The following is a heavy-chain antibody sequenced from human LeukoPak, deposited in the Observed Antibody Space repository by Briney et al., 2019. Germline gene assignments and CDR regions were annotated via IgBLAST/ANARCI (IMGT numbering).Heavy chain of an antibody. J-gene: IGHJ4*02. CDR1: GGSIIDSNYY. CDR3: ATLRTLGAPRPLDS. CDR2: IYYSGST. Sequence: SETLSLTCTVSGGSIIDSNYYWGWVRQPPGEGLEWIAMIYYSGSTYYNPSLKTRVTISVDTSKNQFSLNLSSVTAADTAVYYCATLRTLGAPRPLDSWGQGTLVTVSS. V-gene: IGHV4-39*01. D-gene: IGHD1-26*01.